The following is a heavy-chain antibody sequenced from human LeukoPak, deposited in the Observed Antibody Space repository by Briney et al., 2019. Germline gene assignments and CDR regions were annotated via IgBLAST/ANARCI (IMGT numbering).Heavy chain of an antibody. CDR2: MNPNSGNT. D-gene: IGHD6-13*01. V-gene: IGHV1-8*01. CDR1: GYTFTSYD. Sequence: ASVKASCKASGYTFTSYDINWVRQATGQGLEWMGWMNPNSGNTGYAQKFQGRVTMTRNTSISTAYMELSSLRSEDTAVYYCARGYWRIAAAGTGYWGQGTLVTVSS. CDR3: ARGYWRIAAAGTGY. J-gene: IGHJ4*02.